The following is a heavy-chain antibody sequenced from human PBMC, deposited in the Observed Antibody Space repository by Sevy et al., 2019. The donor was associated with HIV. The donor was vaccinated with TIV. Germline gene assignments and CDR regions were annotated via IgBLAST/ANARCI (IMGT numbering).Heavy chain of an antibody. D-gene: IGHD1-26*01. J-gene: IGHJ4*02. CDR3: ARDLSYYHYFDY. CDR1: GFTFSSYA. CDR2: ISYDGSNK. Sequence: GGSLRLSCAASGFTFSSYAMHWVRQAPGKGLEWVAVISYDGSNKYYADSVKGRFTISRDNSKNTLYLQMNSLRAEDTAVYYCARDLSYYHYFDYWGQGTLVTVSS. V-gene: IGHV3-30*04.